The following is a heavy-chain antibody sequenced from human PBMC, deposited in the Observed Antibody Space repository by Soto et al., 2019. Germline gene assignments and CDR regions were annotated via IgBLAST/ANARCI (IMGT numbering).Heavy chain of an antibody. V-gene: IGHV4-59*01. Sequence: DTLSLTCTVSGVSLSSYYLIWIRQPPGKGLEWIGYIYYSGSTNDNPSLKSRVTISVDTAKNQFSRKLSAVTAADTAVYHTASGGLRYFDCLGPWGQGTLVTGSS. J-gene: IGHJ4*02. CDR1: GVSLSSYY. CDR3: ASGGLRYFDCLGP. D-gene: IGHD3-9*01. CDR2: IYYSGST.